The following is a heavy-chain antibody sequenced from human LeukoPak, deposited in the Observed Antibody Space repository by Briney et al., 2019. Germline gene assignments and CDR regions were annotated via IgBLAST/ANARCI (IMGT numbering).Heavy chain of an antibody. D-gene: IGHD3-9*01. CDR3: ARHPTGYSNWFDP. CDR2: IHYRGTT. J-gene: IGHJ5*02. V-gene: IGHV4-39*01. CDR1: GGSISINSYN. Sequence: SETLSLTCTVSGGSISINSYNWAWIRQPPGKGLEWIGAIHYRGTTYYNPSLKSRVTISVDTSKNQFSMKLNSLTAADTAVYYCARHPTGYSNWFDPWGQGTLVTVSS.